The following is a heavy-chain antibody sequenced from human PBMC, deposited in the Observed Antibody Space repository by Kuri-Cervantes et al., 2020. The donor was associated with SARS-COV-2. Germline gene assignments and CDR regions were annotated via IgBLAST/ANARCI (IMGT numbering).Heavy chain of an antibody. CDR2: ISWDGGST. V-gene: IGHV3-43*01. CDR3: ARASGYDFWSGYNYYYYYMDV. D-gene: IGHD3-3*01. J-gene: IGHJ6*03. CDR1: GFTFDDYT. Sequence: GGSLRLSCAASGFTFDDYTMHWVRQAPGKGLEWVSLISWDGGSTYYADSVKGRFTISRDNAKNSLYLQMNSLRAEDTAVYYCARASGYDFWSGYNYYYYYMDVWGKGTTVTVSS.